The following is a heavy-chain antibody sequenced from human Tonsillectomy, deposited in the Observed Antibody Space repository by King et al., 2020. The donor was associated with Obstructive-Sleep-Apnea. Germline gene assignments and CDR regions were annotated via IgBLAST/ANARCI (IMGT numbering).Heavy chain of an antibody. D-gene: IGHD3-10*01. CDR1: GFTFSSYA. J-gene: IGHJ4*02. CDR2: ISGSGGST. Sequence: VQLVESGGGLVQPGGSLRLSCAASGFTFSSYAMSWVRQAPGKGLEWVSAISGSGGSTYYADSVKGRFTISRDNSKNTLYLQMNSLRAEDTAVYYWAKVRGLFLRFGVLLGPPDYWGQGTLVTVSS. V-gene: IGHV3-23*04. CDR3: AKVRGLFLRFGVLLGPPDY.